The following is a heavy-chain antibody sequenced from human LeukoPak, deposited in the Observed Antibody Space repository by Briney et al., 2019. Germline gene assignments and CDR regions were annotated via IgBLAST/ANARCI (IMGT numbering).Heavy chain of an antibody. CDR1: GASITSTNW. J-gene: IGHJ4*02. Sequence: PSETLSLTCAVSGASITSTNWWSWVRQPPGKGREWIGYIYHSGSTYYNPSLKSRVTISVDRSKNQFSLKLSSVTAADTAVYYCARVPRDGDFDYWGQGTLVTVSS. V-gene: IGHV4-4*02. D-gene: IGHD4-17*01. CDR2: IYHSGST. CDR3: ARVPRDGDFDY.